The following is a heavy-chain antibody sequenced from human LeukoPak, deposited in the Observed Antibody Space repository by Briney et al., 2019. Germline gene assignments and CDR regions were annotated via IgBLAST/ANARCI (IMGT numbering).Heavy chain of an antibody. Sequence: ASVKVSCKASVDTFTGYYIDWVRRAPGQRVEWRGGINPNSGGTNYAQKFQGRVTMTRQTSISTAYMELSRLRSDDTAVYYRPRVGGGYNQNAWGQGTLVTVSS. CDR1: VDTFTGYY. V-gene: IGHV1-2*02. D-gene: IGHD5-24*01. J-gene: IGHJ5*02. CDR3: PRVGGGYNQNA. CDR2: INPNSGGT.